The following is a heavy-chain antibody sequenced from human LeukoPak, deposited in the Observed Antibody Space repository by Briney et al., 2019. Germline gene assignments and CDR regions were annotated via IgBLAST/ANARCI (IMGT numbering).Heavy chain of an antibody. V-gene: IGHV4-34*01. CDR1: GGSFSGCY. J-gene: IGHJ4*02. D-gene: IGHD6-19*01. CDR3: ARVGSSGWYFDY. Sequence: PSETLSLTCAVYGGSFSGCYWSWIRQPPGKGLEWIGEINHSGSTNYNPSLKSRVTISVDTSKNQFSLKLSSVTAADTAVYYCARVGSSGWYFDYWGQGTLVTVSS. CDR2: INHSGST.